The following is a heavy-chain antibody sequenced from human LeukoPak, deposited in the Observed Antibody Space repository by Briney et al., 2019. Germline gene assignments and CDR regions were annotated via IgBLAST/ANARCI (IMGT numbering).Heavy chain of an antibody. CDR3: AKHLLNYYGSGSNIRPRAPEYYFDY. D-gene: IGHD3-10*01. J-gene: IGHJ4*02. CDR2: IYPGDSDT. CDR1: GYSFTSYW. V-gene: IGHV5-51*01. Sequence: GESLKISCKGSGYSFTSYWIGWVRQMPGKGLEWMGIIYPGDSDTRYSPSFQGQVTISADKSISTAYLQWSSLKASDTAMSYCAKHLLNYYGSGSNIRPRAPEYYFDYWGQGPLVTVSS.